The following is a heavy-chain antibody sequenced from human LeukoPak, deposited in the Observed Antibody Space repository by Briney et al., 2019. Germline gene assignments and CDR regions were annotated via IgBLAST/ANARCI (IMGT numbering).Heavy chain of an antibody. CDR2: IYSGGST. D-gene: IGHD6-13*01. CDR3: ARGDSSSWYGGFDY. J-gene: IGHJ4*02. V-gene: IGHV3-53*01. CDR1: GFTVSSNY. Sequence: GGSLRLSCAASGFTVSSNYMSWVRQAPGKGLEWVSVIYSGGSTYYADSVKGRFTISRDNSKNTLYLQMNSLRAEDTVVYYCARGDSSSWYGGFDYWGQGTLVTVSS.